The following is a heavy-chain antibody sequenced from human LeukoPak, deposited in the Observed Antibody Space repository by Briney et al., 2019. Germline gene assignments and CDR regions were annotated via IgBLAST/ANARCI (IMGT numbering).Heavy chain of an antibody. J-gene: IGHJ4*02. D-gene: IGHD4-17*01. CDR1: GFTFSIHW. V-gene: IGHV3-7*01. Sequence: GGSLRLSCAASGFTFSIHWMSWVRHAPGKGLEWVANIKQDGSEKYYVDSVKARFTISRDNAKNSLSLQMNSMRAEDTAVDYCARGNGYGDSPFDYWGQGTLVTVSS. CDR3: ARGNGYGDSPFDY. CDR2: IKQDGSEK.